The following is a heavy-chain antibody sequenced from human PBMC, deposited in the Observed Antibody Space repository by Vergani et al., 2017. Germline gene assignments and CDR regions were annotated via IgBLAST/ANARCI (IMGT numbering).Heavy chain of an antibody. CDR2: FDPEHGEV. Sequence: QVQLVQSGSEVRKPGASVKVSCQVSGYSLTELTIHWVRQAPGKGLEWRGGFDPEHGEVTFAHHIQGRVTMTEDRSTDTAYMELSSLRPEDTALYYCAIVTEYYDSSGYYLDYWGQGTLVTVSS. J-gene: IGHJ4*02. CDR3: AIVTEYYDSSGYYLDY. D-gene: IGHD3-22*01. CDR1: GYSLTELT. V-gene: IGHV1-24*01.